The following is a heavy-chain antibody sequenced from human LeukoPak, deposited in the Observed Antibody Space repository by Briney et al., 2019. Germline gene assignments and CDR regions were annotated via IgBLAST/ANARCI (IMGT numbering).Heavy chain of an antibody. Sequence: ASVKVSCKASGGTFSSYAISWVRQAPGQGLEWMGRIIPIFGIANYAQKFQGRVTITADKSTSTAYMELSSLRSEDTAVYYCARMEGGYSGYDVTFDYWGQGTLVTVSS. CDR2: IIPIFGIA. V-gene: IGHV1-69*04. CDR3: ARMEGGYSGYDVTFDY. CDR1: GGTFSSYA. J-gene: IGHJ4*02. D-gene: IGHD5-12*01.